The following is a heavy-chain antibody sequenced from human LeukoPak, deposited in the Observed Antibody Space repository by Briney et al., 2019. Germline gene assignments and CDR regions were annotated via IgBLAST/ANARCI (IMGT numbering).Heavy chain of an antibody. D-gene: IGHD3-9*01. CDR1: GGTFSSYA. V-gene: IGHV1-69*06. CDR2: IIPIFGTA. Sequence: SVKVSCKASGGTFSSYAISWVRQAPGQGLEWMGGIIPIFGTANYAQKFQGRVTITADKSTSTAYMELSRLRSDDTAVYYCARDGSADILTGYYNWFDPWGQGTLVTVSS. J-gene: IGHJ5*02. CDR3: ARDGSADILTGYYNWFDP.